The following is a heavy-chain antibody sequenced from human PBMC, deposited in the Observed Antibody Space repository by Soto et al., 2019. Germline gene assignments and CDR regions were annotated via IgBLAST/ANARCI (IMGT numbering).Heavy chain of an antibody. CDR3: ARRHYYDSSGYVDY. CDR1: GYSFTSYW. J-gene: IGHJ4*02. V-gene: IGHV5-51*01. CDR2: IYPGDSDT. Sequence: HGEPLRISWRGSGYSFTSYWIGWVSKLPGKGLEWMGIIYPGDSDTRYSPSFQGQVTISADKSISTAYLQWSSLKASDTAMYYCARRHYYDSSGYVDYWGQGTLVTVSS. D-gene: IGHD3-22*01.